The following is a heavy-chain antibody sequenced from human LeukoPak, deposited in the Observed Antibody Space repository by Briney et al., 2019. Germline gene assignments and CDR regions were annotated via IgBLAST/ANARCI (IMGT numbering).Heavy chain of an antibody. CDR3: ARTGIVVVPAARLNDAFDI. V-gene: IGHV4-39*01. CDR2: YCYSGST. D-gene: IGHD2-2*01. CDR1: GGSISSSSYY. J-gene: IGHJ3*02. Sequence: SETLSLTCTVSGGSISSSSYYWGWIRQPPGKGREGFGCYCYSGSTYYNPSLKSRVTISVDTSKNQFSLKLMSVTASDTALYYCARTGIVVVPAARLNDAFDIWGQGKMVTVSS.